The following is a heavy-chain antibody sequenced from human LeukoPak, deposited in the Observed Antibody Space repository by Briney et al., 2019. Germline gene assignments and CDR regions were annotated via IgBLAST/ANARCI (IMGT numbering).Heavy chain of an antibody. Sequence: GGSLRLSCAASGFTFSSYWMSWVRQAPGKGLEWVANIKQDGSEKYYVDSVKGRFTISRDNAKNSLYLQMSSLRAEDTALYYCVRYDFWSGAKGGDYWGQGTLVTVSS. CDR1: GFTFSSYW. J-gene: IGHJ4*02. V-gene: IGHV3-7*03. CDR3: VRYDFWSGAKGGDY. CDR2: IKQDGSEK. D-gene: IGHD3-3*01.